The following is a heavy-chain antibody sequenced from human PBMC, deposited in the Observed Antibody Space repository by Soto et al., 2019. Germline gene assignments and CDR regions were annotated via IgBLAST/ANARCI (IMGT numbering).Heavy chain of an antibody. CDR3: ARDKDYGSSGYYNGDAFDI. V-gene: IGHV1-3*01. CDR1: GYTFTSYA. Sequence: SVKVSCKASGYTFTSYAMNWVRQAPGQRLGWMGWINAGNGNTKYSQKFQGRVTMTRDTSTSTVYMELSSVRSEGTAVYYCARDKDYGSSGYYNGDAFDIWGQGTMVNVS. J-gene: IGHJ3*02. D-gene: IGHD3-22*01. CDR2: INAGNGNT.